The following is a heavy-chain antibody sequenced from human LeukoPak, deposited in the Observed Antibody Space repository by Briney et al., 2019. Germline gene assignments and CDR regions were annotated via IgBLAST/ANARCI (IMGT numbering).Heavy chain of an antibody. Sequence: ARSLRLSCAASTFTFSSYDLHWHRPAPGKGLVWVTVISYDGRNKHYADSVKCRFTVSRENSKNTLYLQMNSLRADDTAVYYCTRVSDTVVVVAAMVPEPFDMWGQGTKVTVSS. CDR3: TRVSDTVVVVAAMVPEPFDM. V-gene: IGHV3-30*03. J-gene: IGHJ3*02. CDR1: TFTFSSYD. CDR2: ISYDGRNK. D-gene: IGHD2-15*01.